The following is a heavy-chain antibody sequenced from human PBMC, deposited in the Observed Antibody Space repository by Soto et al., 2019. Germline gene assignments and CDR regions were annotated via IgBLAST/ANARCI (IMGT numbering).Heavy chain of an antibody. J-gene: IGHJ6*02. CDR3: ARGSGYSYGLYYYYYGMDV. Sequence: SGTLSLTCAVYGGSFSAYYWSGIRQPPGKGLEWIGEINHSGSSNYNPSLKSRITISVDTSKNQFSLKLNSVTAADTAVYYCARGSGYSYGLYYYYYGMDVWGQGTTVTVSS. CDR2: INHSGSS. V-gene: IGHV4-34*01. D-gene: IGHD5-18*01. CDR1: GGSFSAYY.